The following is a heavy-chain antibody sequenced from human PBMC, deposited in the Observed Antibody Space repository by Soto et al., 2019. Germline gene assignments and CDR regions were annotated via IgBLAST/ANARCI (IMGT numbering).Heavy chain of an antibody. V-gene: IGHV1-18*04. J-gene: IGHJ5*02. CDR1: GYTFTSYG. Sequence: GASVKVSCKASGYTFTSYGISWVRQAPGQGLEWMGWISAYNGNTNYAQKLQGRVTMTTDTSTSTAYMELRSLRSDDTAVYYCLTYYYDSSGYSSNWFDHWGQGTLVTVSS. CDR3: LTYYYDSSGYSSNWFDH. D-gene: IGHD3-22*01. CDR2: ISAYNGNT.